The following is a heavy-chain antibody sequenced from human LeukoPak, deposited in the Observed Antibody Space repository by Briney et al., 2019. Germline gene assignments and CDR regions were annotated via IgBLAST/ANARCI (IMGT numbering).Heavy chain of an antibody. CDR1: VPSISSFY. Sequence: PSDTLSLTCTVSVPSISSFYSSWIRQPPRKGLEWMVYIFYSESTNSNSYLKSRVTISVDTSTNQFSLKVSSVTAADTAAYYCARGTSNVLGHFDWLHMDDWGKGTTVTVSS. CDR2: IFYSEST. V-gene: IGHV4-59*07. CDR3: ARGTSNVLGHFDWLHMDD. D-gene: IGHD3-9*01. J-gene: IGHJ6*03.